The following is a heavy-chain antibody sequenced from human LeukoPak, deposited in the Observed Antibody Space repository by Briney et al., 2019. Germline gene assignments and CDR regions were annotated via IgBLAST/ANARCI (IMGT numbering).Heavy chain of an antibody. V-gene: IGHV1-58*01. CDR3: ARDLHYDSSGYYNAY. CDR2: IVVGSGNT. Sequence: HEASVKVSCKASGFTFTTSAVQWVRQARGQRLEWIGRIVVGSGNTDHAQKFQGRLTITRDISTSTAYMELSSLTSDDTAVYYCARDLHYDSSGYYNAYWGQGTLVTVSS. J-gene: IGHJ4*02. D-gene: IGHD3-22*01. CDR1: GFTFTTSA.